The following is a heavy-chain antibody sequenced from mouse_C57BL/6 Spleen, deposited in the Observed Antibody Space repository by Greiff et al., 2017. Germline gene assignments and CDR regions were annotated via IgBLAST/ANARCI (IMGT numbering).Heavy chain of an antibody. D-gene: IGHD2-5*01. Sequence: QVHVKQPGAELVKPGASVKLSCKASGYTFTSYWMHWVKQRPGRGLEWIGRIDPNSGGTKYNEKFKSKATLTVDKPSSTAYMQLSSLTSEDSAVYYCARYDAYYSNYVPAMDYWGQGTSVTVSS. CDR2: IDPNSGGT. CDR3: ARYDAYYSNYVPAMDY. CDR1: GYTFTSYW. J-gene: IGHJ4*01. V-gene: IGHV1-72*01.